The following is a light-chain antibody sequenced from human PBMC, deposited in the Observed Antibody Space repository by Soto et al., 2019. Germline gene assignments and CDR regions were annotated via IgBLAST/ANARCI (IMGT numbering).Light chain of an antibody. V-gene: IGLV2-23*03. J-gene: IGLJ2*01. CDR3: SSYAGSNTVL. CDR1: SSDVGGYNY. CDR2: EGS. Sequence: QSALTQPASVSGSPGQSITISCSGTSSDVGGYNYVCWYQQHPGKAPKLMIYEGSKRPSEIYNLFAGSKSGNTASLTISGLQAEDEAEYHCSSYAGSNTVLFGGGTKLTVL.